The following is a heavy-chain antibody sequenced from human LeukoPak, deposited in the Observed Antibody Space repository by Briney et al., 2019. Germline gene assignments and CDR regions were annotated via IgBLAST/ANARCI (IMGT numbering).Heavy chain of an antibody. V-gene: IGHV3-23*01. CDR1: GFTFSSYA. J-gene: IGHJ2*01. CDR3: AKMVYSRYIDL. D-gene: IGHD2-8*01. CDR2: ISGSGGST. Sequence: GGSLRLSCAASGFTFSSYAMSWVRQAPGKGLEWVSAISGSGGSTYYADSVNGRFSISRDNSKNTLYLQMNSLRVEDTAIYYCAKMVYSRYIDLWGRGTLVIVSS.